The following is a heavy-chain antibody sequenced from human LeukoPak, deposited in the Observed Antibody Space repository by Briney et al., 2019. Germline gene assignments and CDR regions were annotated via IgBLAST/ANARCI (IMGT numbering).Heavy chain of an antibody. CDR3: ASGYYDSSGYLGYYFDY. CDR1: GFTFSSYW. D-gene: IGHD3-22*01. V-gene: IGHV3-7*01. CDR2: IKQDGSEK. Sequence: GGSLRLSCAASGFTFSSYWMSWVRQAPGKGLEWVANIKQDGSEKCYVDSVKGRFTISRDNAKNSLYLQMNSLRAEDTAVYYCASGYYDSSGYLGYYFDYWGQGTLVTVSS. J-gene: IGHJ4*02.